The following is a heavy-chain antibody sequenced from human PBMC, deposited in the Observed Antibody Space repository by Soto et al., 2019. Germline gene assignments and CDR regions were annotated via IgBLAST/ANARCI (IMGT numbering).Heavy chain of an antibody. CDR1: GFSLNTNY. CDR3: ARDRPDTYCGGDCPLGYYYHGMDV. Sequence: QVQLVQSGAELKKPGASVSLSCKASGFSLNTNYINWVRQSPGEGLQWMGIINPSNGFTSFAQRCHGRVTMTADTSTNTVYMELSSLTSEDTAVYFCARDRPDTYCGGDCPLGYYYHGMDVWGQGTAVTVSS. CDR2: INPSNGFT. V-gene: IGHV1-46*02. D-gene: IGHD2-21*02. J-gene: IGHJ6*02.